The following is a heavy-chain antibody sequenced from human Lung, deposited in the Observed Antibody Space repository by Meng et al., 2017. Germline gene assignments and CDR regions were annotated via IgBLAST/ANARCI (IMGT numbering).Heavy chain of an antibody. CDR1: GYSFINYW. J-gene: IGHJ6*02. Sequence: GESLKISCKGSGYSFINYWIGWVRQMPGKGLEWMGIVHPGDSDTRYSPSFHGQVTMSVDRSISTAYLQWSSLKASDTAMYYCARRSSGYYYGMDIWGQGTTVTRLL. V-gene: IGHV5-51*01. CDR3: ARRSSGYYYGMDI. D-gene: IGHD3-22*01. CDR2: VHPGDSDT.